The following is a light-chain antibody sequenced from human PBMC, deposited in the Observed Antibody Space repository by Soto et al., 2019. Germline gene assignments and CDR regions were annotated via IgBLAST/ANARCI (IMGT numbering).Light chain of an antibody. CDR2: DVS. CDR3: SSYISSSTYV. Sequence: QSALTQPASVSGSPGQSITISCTGTSSDVGGYNYVSWYQQHPGKAPKLMIYDVSNRPSGVSNRFSGSKSGNTASLTISGLQAEDEVDYYCSSYISSSTYVFGTGTKVTVL. J-gene: IGLJ1*01. CDR1: SSDVGGYNY. V-gene: IGLV2-14*01.